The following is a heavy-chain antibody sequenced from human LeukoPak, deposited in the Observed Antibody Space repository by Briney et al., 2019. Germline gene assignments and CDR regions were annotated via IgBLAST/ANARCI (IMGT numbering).Heavy chain of an antibody. V-gene: IGHV3-30-3*01. J-gene: IGHJ4*02. D-gene: IGHD6-13*01. CDR3: ARDRFGIAALDY. CDR2: ISYDGSNK. CDR1: GFTFSSYA. Sequence: GGSLRLSCAASGFTFSSYAMHWVRQAPGKGLEWVAVISYDGSNKYYADSVKGRFTISRDNSKNTLYLQMNSLRAEDTAVYYCARDRFGIAALDYWGQGTLVTVSS.